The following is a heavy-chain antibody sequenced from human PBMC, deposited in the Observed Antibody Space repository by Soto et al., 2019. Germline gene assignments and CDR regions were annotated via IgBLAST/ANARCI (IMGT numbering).Heavy chain of an antibody. V-gene: IGHV4-39*01. J-gene: IGHJ4*02. CDR3: ATSQKGYNWNYFDH. Sequence: SETLSLTCTVSGGSISSTSSYWAWLRQSPGKGPEWIGSVFYTGFTSYNPSLESRVSVSVDTSKSQFSLKLSAVTAADTAVYYCATSQKGYNWNYFDHWGQGALVTVSS. D-gene: IGHD1-20*01. CDR2: VFYTGFT. CDR1: GGSISSTSSY.